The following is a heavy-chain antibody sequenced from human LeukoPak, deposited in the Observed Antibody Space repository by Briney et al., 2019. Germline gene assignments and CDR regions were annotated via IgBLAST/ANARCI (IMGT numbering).Heavy chain of an antibody. CDR3: ARRVPAAPNDY. Sequence: GGSLRLSCAASGFTFSSYAMHWVRQAPGKGLEWVAVISYDGSNKYYADSVKGRFTISRDNAKNSLYLQMNSLRAEDTAVYYCARRVPAAPNDYWGQGTLVTVSS. D-gene: IGHD2-2*01. CDR2: ISYDGSNK. CDR1: GFTFSSYA. J-gene: IGHJ4*02. V-gene: IGHV3-30-3*01.